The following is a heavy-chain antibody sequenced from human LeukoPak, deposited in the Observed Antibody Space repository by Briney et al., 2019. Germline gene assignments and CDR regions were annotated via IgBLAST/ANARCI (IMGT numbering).Heavy chain of an antibody. CDR3: ARGGSEGATKRSGTDY. D-gene: IGHD1-26*01. Sequence: GGSLRLSCAGSGFTFSRYWMSWVRQAPGKGLEWVANIKQDGSEKYYVDSVKGRFTISRDNANNSLYLQMNSLRAEDTAVYYCARGGSEGATKRSGTDYWGQGTLDTVSS. V-gene: IGHV3-7*01. J-gene: IGHJ4*02. CDR1: GFTFSRYW. CDR2: IKQDGSEK.